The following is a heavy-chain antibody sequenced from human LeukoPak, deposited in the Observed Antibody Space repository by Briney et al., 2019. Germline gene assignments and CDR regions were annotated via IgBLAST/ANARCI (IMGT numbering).Heavy chain of an antibody. CDR2: INHSGST. D-gene: IGHD3-10*01. Sequence: SETLSLTCAVYGGSFRGYYWSWIRQPPGKGLEWIGEINHSGSTNYNPSLKSRVTISVDTSKNQFSLKLSSVTAADTAVYYCARHYGYYYYYGMDVWGQGTTVTVSS. CDR3: ARHYGYYYYYGMDV. V-gene: IGHV4-34*01. J-gene: IGHJ6*02. CDR1: GGSFRGYY.